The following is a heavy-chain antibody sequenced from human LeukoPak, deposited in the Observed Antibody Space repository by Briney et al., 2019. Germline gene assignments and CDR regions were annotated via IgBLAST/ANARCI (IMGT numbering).Heavy chain of an antibody. V-gene: IGHV3-23*01. D-gene: IGHD2-8*02. CDR2: ISGSGGST. Sequence: PGGSLRLSCTASGFTFGDYAMSWFRQAPGKGLEWVSAISGSGGSTYYADSVKGRFTISRDNSKNTLYLQMNSLRAEDTAVYYCAKSLGLVGKYYFDYWGQGTLVTVSS. J-gene: IGHJ4*02. CDR3: AKSLGLVGKYYFDY. CDR1: GFTFGDYA.